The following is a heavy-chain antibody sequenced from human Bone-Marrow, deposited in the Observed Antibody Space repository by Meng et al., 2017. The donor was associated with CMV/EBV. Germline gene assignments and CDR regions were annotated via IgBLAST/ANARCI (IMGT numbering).Heavy chain of an antibody. CDR1: GFTFSSYA. Sequence: GESLKISRAASGFTFSSYAMHGVRQAAGKGLDWVAFIRFDRSNKYYADSVKGRFTISRDLSKNSLYFQMNSLRAEDTAVYYCSKCPLRFVETHGIDVWGQGNTVPVSS. V-gene: IGHV3-30*02. J-gene: IGHJ6*02. CDR3: SKCPLRFVETHGIDV. D-gene: IGHD3-3*01. CDR2: IRFDRSNK.